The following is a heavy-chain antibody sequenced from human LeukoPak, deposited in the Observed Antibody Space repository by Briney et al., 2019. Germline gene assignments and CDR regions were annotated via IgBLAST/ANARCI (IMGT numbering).Heavy chain of an antibody. J-gene: IGHJ4*02. D-gene: IGHD1-26*01. CDR1: GTTFSRSA. CDR2: VIPILGTT. CDR3: ARDDGSATLGFDS. Sequence: SVKVSCKASGTTFSRSATSWVRQAPGQGLEWMGGVIPILGTTNYAQKFQDRVSITTDESTSTAYMEVSSLRSVDTAVYYCARDDGSATLGFDSWGQGTLVTVSS. V-gene: IGHV1-69*05.